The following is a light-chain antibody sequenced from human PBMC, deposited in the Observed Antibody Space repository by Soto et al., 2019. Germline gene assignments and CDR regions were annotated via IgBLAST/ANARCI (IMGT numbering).Light chain of an antibody. CDR2: KVS. CDR3: LPGTHWPNT. CDR1: QSLVYSDGTTY. J-gene: IGKJ2*01. V-gene: IGKV2-30*01. Sequence: DVVMTQSPLSLPVTLGQPASISCSSSQSLVYSDGTTYLSWFQQRPGQSPRRLLHKVSSRDSGVQDRFSGSGSVTDFALKISRVEAEDVGVYYCLPGTHWPNTFGQGTKLEIK.